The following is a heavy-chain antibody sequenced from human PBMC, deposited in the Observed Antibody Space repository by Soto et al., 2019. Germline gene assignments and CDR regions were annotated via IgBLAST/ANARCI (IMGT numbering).Heavy chain of an antibody. CDR1: GFTFSSYA. CDR3: AKSPRGGMVRGVIP. D-gene: IGHD3-10*01. V-gene: IGHV3-23*01. CDR2: ISGSGGST. J-gene: IGHJ5*02. Sequence: GGSLRLSCAASGFTFSSYAMSWVRQAPGKGLEWVSAISGSGGSTYYADSVKGWFTISRDNSKNTLYLQMNSLRAEDTAVYYCAKSPRGGMVRGVIPWGQGTLVTVSS.